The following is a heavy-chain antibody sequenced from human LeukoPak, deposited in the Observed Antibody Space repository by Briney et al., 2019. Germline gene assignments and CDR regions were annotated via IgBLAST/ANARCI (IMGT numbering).Heavy chain of an antibody. D-gene: IGHD3-9*01. V-gene: IGHV3-11*01. CDR2: ISSSGSTI. CDR1: GFTFSDYY. Sequence: GGSLRLSCAASGFTFSDYYMSWIRQAPGKGLEWVSYISSSGSTIYYADSVKGRFTISRDNAKNSLYLQMNSLRAEDTAVYYCARDAQRYFDWLWSIDYYYGMDVWGQGTTVTVSS. CDR3: ARDAQRYFDWLWSIDYYYGMDV. J-gene: IGHJ6*02.